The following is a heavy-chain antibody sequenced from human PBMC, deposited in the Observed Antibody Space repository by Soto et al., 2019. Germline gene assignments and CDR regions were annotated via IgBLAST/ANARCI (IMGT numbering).Heavy chain of an antibody. D-gene: IGHD1-26*01. CDR1: GGTFSSYA. J-gene: IGHJ4*02. V-gene: IGHV1-69*06. CDR2: IIPIFGTA. CDR3: ARMMGAYYFDY. Sequence: QVQLVQAGAEVKKPGASVKVSCKASGGTFSSYAISWVRQAPGQGLEWMGGIIPIFGTANYTQKFQGRVTITADKSTSTAYMELSSMRSEDTDVYYCARMMGAYYFDYWGQGTLVTVSS.